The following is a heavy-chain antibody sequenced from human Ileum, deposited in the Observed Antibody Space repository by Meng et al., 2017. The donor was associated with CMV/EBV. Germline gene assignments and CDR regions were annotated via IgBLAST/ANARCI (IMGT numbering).Heavy chain of an antibody. D-gene: IGHD6-6*01. J-gene: IGHJ4*02. CDR2: IYNSGNT. CDR3: ARSPPVWSTSSGGFDS. V-gene: IGHV4-31*03. Sequence: SETLSLTCTASGGSVSGGYFCRWIRQHQGKGLEWIGYIYNSGNTNYNPSLKSRVTISVDTSKNQFPLNLPSVTTADTAVYFCARSPPVWSTSSGGFDSWGQGTLVTVSS. CDR1: GGSVSGGYF.